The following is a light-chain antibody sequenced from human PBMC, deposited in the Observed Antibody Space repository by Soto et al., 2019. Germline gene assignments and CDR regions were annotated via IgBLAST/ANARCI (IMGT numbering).Light chain of an antibody. CDR1: QSVSNNY. CDR2: GAS. CDR3: QQYHNSLWT. J-gene: IGKJ1*01. Sequence: EIVLTQSPGTLSLSPGERATLSCRASQSVSNNYLAWYQQKPGQAPRLLIYGASIRATGIPDRFSGSGSGTDFTLTISRLEPEDFAVYYCQQYHNSLWTFGQGTTVDIK. V-gene: IGKV3-20*01.